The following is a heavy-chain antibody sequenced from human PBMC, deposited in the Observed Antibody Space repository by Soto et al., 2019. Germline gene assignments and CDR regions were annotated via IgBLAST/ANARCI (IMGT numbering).Heavy chain of an antibody. CDR3: ATQYSSSWYYYYMDV. CDR1: GFTFSSYA. Sequence: GSLRLSCAASGFTFSSYAMSWVRQAPGKGLEWVSAISGSGGSTYYADSVKGRFTISRDNSKNTLYLQMNSLRAEDTAVYYCATQYSSSWYYYYMDVWGKGTTVTVSS. CDR2: ISGSGGST. D-gene: IGHD6-13*01. J-gene: IGHJ6*03. V-gene: IGHV3-23*01.